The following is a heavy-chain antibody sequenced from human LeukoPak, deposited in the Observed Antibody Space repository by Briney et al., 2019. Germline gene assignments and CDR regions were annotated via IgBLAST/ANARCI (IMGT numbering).Heavy chain of an antibody. V-gene: IGHV3-23*01. D-gene: IGHD1-26*01. CDR1: GFTFSNYA. CDR2: MSGSGGKT. J-gene: IGHJ4*02. Sequence: GGSLRLSRAASGFTFSNYAMTWVRQAPGKGLEWVSAMSGSGGKTYYADSVKVRFTISRDSSQNTLYLQMNNLRADDTAVYYCAKGKRVGAPYYFDSWGQGTLVTVSS. CDR3: AKGKRVGAPYYFDS.